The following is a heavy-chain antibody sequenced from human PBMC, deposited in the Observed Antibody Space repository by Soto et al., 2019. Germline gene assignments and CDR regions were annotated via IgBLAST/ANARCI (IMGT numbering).Heavy chain of an antibody. CDR3: ARLRGGCPADF. V-gene: IGHV4-39*01. CDR1: GGSISNNNYH. D-gene: IGHD3-16*01. Sequence: PSETLSLTCSVSGGSISNNNYHWGWIRQPPGKGLEWMGSIYYRGDTYYNPSLRSRITISVDTSRNQFSLALSSVTAADTAVYFCARLRGGCPADFWGRGTLVTVSS. J-gene: IGHJ4*02. CDR2: IYYRGDT.